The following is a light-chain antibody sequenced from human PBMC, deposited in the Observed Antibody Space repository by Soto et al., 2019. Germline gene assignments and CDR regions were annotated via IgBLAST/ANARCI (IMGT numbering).Light chain of an antibody. J-gene: IGKJ3*01. Sequence: EIVLTQSPATLSLSPGERATLSCRASQSVGSFLAWYQQKSGQAPRLLIYDASNRAPGIPARFSGSWSGTDFTLTISSLEPEDFAVYYCQHRSNWLGTFGPGTKVDIK. CDR2: DAS. V-gene: IGKV3-11*01. CDR3: QHRSNWLGT. CDR1: QSVGSF.